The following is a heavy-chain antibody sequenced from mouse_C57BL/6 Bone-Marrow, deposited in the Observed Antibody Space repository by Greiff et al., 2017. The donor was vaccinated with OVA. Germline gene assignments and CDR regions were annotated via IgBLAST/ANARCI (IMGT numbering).Heavy chain of an antibody. CDR2: IWSGGST. J-gene: IGHJ4*01. CDR3: ARNWGYGSSPYYAMDY. V-gene: IGHV2-2*01. Sequence: VKLVESGPGLVQPSQSLSITCTVSGFSLTSYGVHWVRQSPGKGLEWLGVIWSGGSTDYNAAFISRLSISKDNSKSQVFFKMNSLQADDTAIYYCARNWGYGSSPYYAMDYWGQGTSVTVSS. CDR1: GFSLTSYG. D-gene: IGHD1-1*01.